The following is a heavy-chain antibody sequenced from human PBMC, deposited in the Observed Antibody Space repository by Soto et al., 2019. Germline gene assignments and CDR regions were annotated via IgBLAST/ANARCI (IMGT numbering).Heavy chain of an antibody. V-gene: IGHV5-51*01. Sequence: PGESLKISCKGSGYSFTNYWIGWVRQMPGKGLEWMGIIYPDDSDTRYNPSFQGQTTISADKSINTAYLQWSSLKASDTAMYYCTRHARVAARHFDFWGQGALVTVSS. CDR1: GYSFTNYW. CDR2: IYPDDSDT. D-gene: IGHD6-6*01. CDR3: TRHARVAARHFDF. J-gene: IGHJ4*02.